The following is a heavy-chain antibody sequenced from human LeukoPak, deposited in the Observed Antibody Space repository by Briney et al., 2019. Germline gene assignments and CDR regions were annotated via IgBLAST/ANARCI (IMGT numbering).Heavy chain of an antibody. CDR3: ARAHHRRVYDYVWGSYPY. V-gene: IGHV4-4*07. J-gene: IGHJ4*02. D-gene: IGHD3-16*02. CDR2: IYTSGST. CDR1: GGSFSGYY. Sequence: SETLSLTCAVSGGSFSGYYWSWIRQPAGKGLEWIGRIYTSGSTNYNPSLKSRVTISVDTSKNQFSLKLSSVTAADTAVYYCARAHHRRVYDYVWGSYPYWGQGTLVTVSS.